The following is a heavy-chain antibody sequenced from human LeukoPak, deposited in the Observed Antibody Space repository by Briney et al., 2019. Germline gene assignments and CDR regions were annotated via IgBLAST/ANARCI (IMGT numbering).Heavy chain of an antibody. CDR1: GFTFSSYT. Sequence: GGSLRLSCAASGFTFSSYTMHWVRQAPGKGLEWVSSISSSSSYIYYADSVKGRFTISRDNAKNSLYLQMNSLRAEDTAVYYCARQNGYSSSTDFDYWGQGTLVTVSS. V-gene: IGHV3-21*01. CDR3: ARQNGYSSSTDFDY. CDR2: ISSSSSYI. D-gene: IGHD6-6*01. J-gene: IGHJ4*02.